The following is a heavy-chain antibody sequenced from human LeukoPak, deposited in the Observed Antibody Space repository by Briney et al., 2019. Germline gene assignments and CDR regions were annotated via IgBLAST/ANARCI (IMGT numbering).Heavy chain of an antibody. V-gene: IGHV1-69*13. Sequence: SVKVSCKASEGTFSSYAISWVRQAPGQGLEWMGGIIPIFGTANYAQKFQGRVTITADESTSTAYMELSSLRSEDTAVYYCASPTTGRSPTNYFDYWGQGTLVTVSS. J-gene: IGHJ4*02. CDR1: EGTFSSYA. D-gene: IGHD1-1*01. CDR2: IIPIFGTA. CDR3: ASPTTGRSPTNYFDY.